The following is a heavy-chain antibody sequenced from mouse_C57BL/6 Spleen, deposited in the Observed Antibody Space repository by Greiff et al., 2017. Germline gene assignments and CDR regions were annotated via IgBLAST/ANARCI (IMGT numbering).Heavy chain of an antibody. Sequence: EVKLVESGGDLVKPGGSLKLSCAASGFTFSSYGMSWVRQTPDKRLEWVATISSGGSYTYYPDSVKGRFTISRDNAKNTLYLQMSSLKSEDTAMYYCARGTTVVAGAMDYWGQGTSVTVSS. V-gene: IGHV5-6*02. D-gene: IGHD1-1*01. CDR3: ARGTTVVAGAMDY. CDR2: ISSGGSYT. J-gene: IGHJ4*01. CDR1: GFTFSSYG.